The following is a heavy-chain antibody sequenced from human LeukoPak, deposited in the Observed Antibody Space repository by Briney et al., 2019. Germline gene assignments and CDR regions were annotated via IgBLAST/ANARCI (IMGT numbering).Heavy chain of an antibody. J-gene: IGHJ4*02. CDR1: GYTFTGYY. Sequence: ASVKVSCKASGYTFTGYYMHWVRQAPGQGLEWMGWINPNSGGTNYAQKFQGRVTMTRDTSISTAYMELSRLRSDDTAVYYCARGVGCGDYGGYYFDYWGQGTLVTVSS. CDR2: INPNSGGT. D-gene: IGHD4-17*01. V-gene: IGHV1-2*02. CDR3: ARGVGCGDYGGYYFDY.